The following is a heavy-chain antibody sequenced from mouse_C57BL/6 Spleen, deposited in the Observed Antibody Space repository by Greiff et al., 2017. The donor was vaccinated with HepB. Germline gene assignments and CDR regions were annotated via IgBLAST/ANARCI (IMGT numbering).Heavy chain of an antibody. Sequence: EVKLVQSGGGLVKPGGSLKLSCAASGFTFSDYGMHWVRQAPEKGLEWVAYISSGSSTIYYADTVKGRFTITRDNAKNTLFLQMTSLRSEDTAMYYCARGAYYRNYWDFDVWGTGTTVTVSS. CDR1: GFTFSDYG. CDR3: ARGAYYRNYWDFDV. CDR2: ISSGSSTI. D-gene: IGHD2-14*01. J-gene: IGHJ1*03. V-gene: IGHV5-17*01.